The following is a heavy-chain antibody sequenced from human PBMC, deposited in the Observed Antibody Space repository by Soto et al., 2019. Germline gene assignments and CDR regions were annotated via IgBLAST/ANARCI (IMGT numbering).Heavy chain of an antibody. Sequence: GASVKVSCKASGYTFASYYMHWVRQAPGQGLEWMGIINPSGGSTSYAQKFQGRVTMTRDTSTSTVYMELRSLRSDDTAVYYCAREYGDKPRGYYYGMDVWGQGTTVTVSS. CDR1: GYTFASYY. V-gene: IGHV1-46*01. J-gene: IGHJ6*02. D-gene: IGHD4-17*01. CDR2: INPSGGST. CDR3: AREYGDKPRGYYYGMDV.